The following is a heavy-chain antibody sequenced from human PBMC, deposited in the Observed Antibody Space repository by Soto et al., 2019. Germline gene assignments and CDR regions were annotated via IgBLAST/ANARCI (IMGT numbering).Heavy chain of an antibody. J-gene: IGHJ4*02. V-gene: IGHV3-30*18. CDR3: AKDRVGGTFYTPLGF. D-gene: IGHD1-7*01. CDR1: GFNFDNYG. Sequence: GGSLRLSCQASGFNFDNYGMHWVRQAPGKGLEWVAVITYDGSNKYYADSVKGRFTISRDNSKNTLSLHLNTLKPEDTAVYHCAKDRVGGTFYTPLGFWGQGTLVTVSS. CDR2: ITYDGSNK.